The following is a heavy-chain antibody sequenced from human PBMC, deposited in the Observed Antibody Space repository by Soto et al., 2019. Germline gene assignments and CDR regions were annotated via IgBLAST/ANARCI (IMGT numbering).Heavy chain of an antibody. CDR2: IKQDGSKK. V-gene: IGHV3-7*04. J-gene: IGHJ3*01. D-gene: IGHD3-22*01. Sequence: GGSLRLSCAASGFTFSSYWMSWVRQAPGKGLEWVANIKQDGSKKWYGDSVKGRFTISRDNTKNTLYLQMNSLRAEDTAVYYCARGDYHDTSGPFSDAFDVWGQGTMVTVSS. CDR1: GFTFSSYW. CDR3: ARGDYHDTSGPFSDAFDV.